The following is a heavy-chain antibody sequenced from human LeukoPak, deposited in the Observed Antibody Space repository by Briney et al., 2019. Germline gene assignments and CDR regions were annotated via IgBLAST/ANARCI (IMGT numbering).Heavy chain of an antibody. J-gene: IGHJ5*02. CDR2: INGSSGKT. V-gene: IGHV3-23*01. CDR3: AKDIVRGDCSGGSCYPLDP. Sequence: PGGSLRLSCAASGFTFTSYAMSWFRQASGKGLEWVSTINGSSGKTYYAHSVKGPFTISRDTSKNTLYLQMNSLRAEDTAVYYCAKDIVRGDCSGGSCYPLDPWGQGTLVTVSS. D-gene: IGHD2-15*01. CDR1: GFTFTSYA.